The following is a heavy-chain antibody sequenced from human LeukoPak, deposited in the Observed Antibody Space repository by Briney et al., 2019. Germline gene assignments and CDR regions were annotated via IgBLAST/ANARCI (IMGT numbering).Heavy chain of an antibody. D-gene: IGHD2-8*01. Sequence: GGSLKLSCAASGFTFSGSAMHWVRPASGKGLEWVGRIRSKANSYATVYAASVKGRFTISRDDSKNTAYLQMNSLKTEDTAVYYCTRSGCTNGVCQDYYYYYYMDVWGKGTTVTVSS. V-gene: IGHV3-73*01. CDR1: GFTFSGSA. CDR3: TRSGCTNGVCQDYYYYYYMDV. J-gene: IGHJ6*03. CDR2: IRSKANSYAT.